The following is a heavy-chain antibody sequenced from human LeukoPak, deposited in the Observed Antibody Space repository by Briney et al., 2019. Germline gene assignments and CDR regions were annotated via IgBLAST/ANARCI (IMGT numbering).Heavy chain of an antibody. CDR3: AREAPDSFDI. CDR2: ITAGGSTI. V-gene: IGHV3-48*03. CDR1: GFTFRTFE. Sequence: GGSLRLSYAASGFTFRTFEMNWVRQAPGKGLEWLAYITAGGSTIYYAESVKGRFTISRDNAKSSLCLQMNSLRAEDTALYYCAREAPDSFDIWGQGTMVTVSS. J-gene: IGHJ3*02.